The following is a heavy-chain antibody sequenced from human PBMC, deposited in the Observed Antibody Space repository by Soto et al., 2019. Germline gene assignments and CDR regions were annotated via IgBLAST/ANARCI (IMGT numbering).Heavy chain of an antibody. CDR3: ARGVEQQLEDAFDI. V-gene: IGHV1-69*13. Sequence: SVKVSCKASGGTFSSYAISWVRQAPGQGLEWMGGIIPIFGTANYAQKFQGRVTITADESTSTAYMELSSLRSEDTAVYYCARGVEQQLEDAFDIWGQGTMVTVSS. CDR1: GGTFSSYA. D-gene: IGHD6-13*01. CDR2: IIPIFGTA. J-gene: IGHJ3*02.